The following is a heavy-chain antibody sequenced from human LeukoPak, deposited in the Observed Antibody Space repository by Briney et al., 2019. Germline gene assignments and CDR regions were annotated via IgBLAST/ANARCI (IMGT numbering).Heavy chain of an antibody. CDR2: ISGSGGST. Sequence: SGGSLRLSCAASGFTFSSYAMSWVRQAPGKGLEWVSAISGSGGSTYYADSVKGRFTISRDNSKNTLYLQMNSLRAEDTAVYYCAKESERWLHWASGYFDYWGQGTLVTVSS. CDR1: GFTFSSYA. CDR3: AKESERWLHWASGYFDY. V-gene: IGHV3-23*01. D-gene: IGHD5-24*01. J-gene: IGHJ4*02.